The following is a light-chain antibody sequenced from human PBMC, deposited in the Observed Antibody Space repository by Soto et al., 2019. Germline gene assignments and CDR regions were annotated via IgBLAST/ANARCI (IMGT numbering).Light chain of an antibody. J-gene: IGLJ2*01. V-gene: IGLV2-23*02. Sequence: QSALTQPASVSGSPGQSITISCTGTSSDVGGYNLVSWYQQHPGKAPKLMIYELSKRPSGVSNRFSGSKSGNTASLTISGLQAEDEADYYCCSYAGSSTPVVFGGGTKVTVL. CDR3: CSYAGSSTPVV. CDR1: SSDVGGYNL. CDR2: ELS.